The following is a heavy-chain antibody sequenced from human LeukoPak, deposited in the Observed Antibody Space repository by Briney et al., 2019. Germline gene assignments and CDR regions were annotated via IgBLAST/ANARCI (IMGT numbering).Heavy chain of an antibody. CDR2: IKPNSGCI. CDR3: ARAGVCVYDDCRGYHNGSFDI. CDR1: EYTFTDYD. Sequence: PGASLKVSCTASEYTFTDYDMNWVRQAPGQGLEWISCIKPNSGCINYAQKVQGRFTITRDTAISSAYMEMNRLRSDDTAVYYCARAGVCVYDDCRGYHNGSFDIWGQGTMVTVSS. D-gene: IGHD3-22*01. V-gene: IGHV1-2*02. J-gene: IGHJ3*02.